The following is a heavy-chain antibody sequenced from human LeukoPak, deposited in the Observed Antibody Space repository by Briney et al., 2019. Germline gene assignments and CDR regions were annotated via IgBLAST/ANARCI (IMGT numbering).Heavy chain of an antibody. V-gene: IGHV3-23*01. D-gene: IGHD4-23*01. CDR1: GFIFNKYE. Sequence: GGSLRLSCVASGFIFNKYEMNWVRQAPGKGLEWVSTVDVSGGTTYYADSVKGRFTISRDNSKNTLYLQMNSLRADDTAVYYCAKDQTPYSWGQGTLITVSS. J-gene: IGHJ4*02. CDR2: VDVSGGTT. CDR3: AKDQTPYS.